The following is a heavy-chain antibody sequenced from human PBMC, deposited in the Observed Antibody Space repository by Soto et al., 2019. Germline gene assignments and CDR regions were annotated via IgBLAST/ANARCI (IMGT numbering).Heavy chain of an antibody. V-gene: IGHV3-33*01. CDR3: ARGGPNGSHFDY. Sequence: VRLVESGGGVVQPGKSVRLSCAASGFTFRNYGMHWVRQAPGKGLEWVAVIWYDGSDKYYVDSVKGRFTISRDNSKNTLYLRMNSLRAEDTAVYYCARGGPNGSHFDYWGQGTLVTVSS. J-gene: IGHJ4*02. CDR1: GFTFRNYG. D-gene: IGHD1-1*01. CDR2: IWYDGSDK.